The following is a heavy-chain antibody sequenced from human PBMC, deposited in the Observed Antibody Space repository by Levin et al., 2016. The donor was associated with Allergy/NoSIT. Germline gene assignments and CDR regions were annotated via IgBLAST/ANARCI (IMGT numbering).Heavy chain of an antibody. J-gene: IGHJ4*02. CDR2: ISIDGSIT. CDR3: VRPWDF. Sequence: GESLKISCAASGFIFTNDWMHWVRQAPGKGLVWVSRISIDGSITTYADSVKGRFTISRDNAKNTLYLQMNSLRADDTAVYYCVRPWDFWGQGTLVTVSS. V-gene: IGHV3-74*03. D-gene: IGHD1-26*01. CDR1: GFIFTNDW.